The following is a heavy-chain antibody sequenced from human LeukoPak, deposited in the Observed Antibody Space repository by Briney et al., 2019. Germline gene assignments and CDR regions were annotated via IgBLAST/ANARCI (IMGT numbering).Heavy chain of an antibody. D-gene: IGHD3-10*01. J-gene: IGHJ4*02. V-gene: IGHV3-13*01. CDR2: IGPDGDT. CDR1: GFTLSSTD. Sequence: GGSLRLSCPVSGFTLSSTDMHWVRQVQGKGLEWVSHIGPDGDTHYPDSVKGRFTISRDNAKNSLYLQMNSLRAEDTAVYYCARDRGLGGVNYWGQGTLVTVSS. CDR3: ARDRGLGGVNY.